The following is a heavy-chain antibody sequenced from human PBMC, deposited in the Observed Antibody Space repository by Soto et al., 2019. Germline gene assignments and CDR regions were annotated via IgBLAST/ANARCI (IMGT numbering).Heavy chain of an antibody. CDR2: IYYSGST. CDR3: ARHIRSSGWYPFDY. CDR1: GGSISSSSYY. J-gene: IGHJ4*02. Sequence: SETLSLTCTVSGGSISSSSYYWGWIRQPPGKGLEWIGSIYYSGSTYYNPSLKSRVTISVDTSKNQFSLKLSSVTAADTAVYYCARHIRSSGWYPFDYWGQGTLVTV. V-gene: IGHV4-39*01. D-gene: IGHD6-19*01.